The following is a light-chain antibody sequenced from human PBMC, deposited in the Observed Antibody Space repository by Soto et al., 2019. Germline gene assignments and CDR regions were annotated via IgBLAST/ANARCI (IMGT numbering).Light chain of an antibody. J-gene: IGKJ1*01. CDR2: GAS. CDR1: QSVSNNY. Sequence: EIGSTLSPGTLSLSPGERATLSCRASQSVSNNYLAWYQQKPGQAPRLLIYGASNRATGIPDRFSGSGSGTDFTLTISRLEPDDFAVYYCQQYGSSGTFCHGTKVDIK. CDR3: QQYGSSGT. V-gene: IGKV3-20*01.